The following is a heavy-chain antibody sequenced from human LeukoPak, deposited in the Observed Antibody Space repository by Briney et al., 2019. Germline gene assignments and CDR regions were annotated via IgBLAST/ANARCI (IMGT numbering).Heavy chain of an antibody. D-gene: IGHD4-17*01. CDR1: GFTFSNYW. V-gene: IGHV3-7*04. J-gene: IGHJ3*02. CDR2: INQDGSEK. CDR3: ARGQVTAVTGLASFDI. Sequence: GGSLRLSCAASGFTFSNYWMNWVRQAPGKGLEWVANINQDGSEKYYVDSVKGRFTISRDNGKKSLYLQMSSLRAEDTAVYYCARGQVTAVTGLASFDIWGQGTVVTVSS.